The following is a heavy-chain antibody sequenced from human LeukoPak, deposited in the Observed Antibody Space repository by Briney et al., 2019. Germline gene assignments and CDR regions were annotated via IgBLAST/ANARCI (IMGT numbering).Heavy chain of an antibody. V-gene: IGHV3-7*01. Sequence: GGSLRLSCAASGFTFSRYWMHWVRQAPGKGLEWVANIKQDGSEKYYVDSVKGRFTISRDNAKNSLYLQMNSLRAEDTAVYYCARAEHDYGDHFDYWGQGTLVTVSS. J-gene: IGHJ4*02. D-gene: IGHD4-17*01. CDR2: IKQDGSEK. CDR3: ARAEHDYGDHFDY. CDR1: GFTFSRYW.